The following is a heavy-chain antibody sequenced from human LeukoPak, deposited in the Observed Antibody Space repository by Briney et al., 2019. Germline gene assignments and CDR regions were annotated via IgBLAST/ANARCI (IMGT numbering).Heavy chain of an antibody. CDR2: MNPNSGNT. CDR3: ARRYSDSGNYYYMDV. J-gene: IGHJ6*03. V-gene: IGHV1-8*03. D-gene: IGHD3-22*01. Sequence: VASVKVSCKASGYTFSGYDINWVRQATGQGLEWMGWMNPNSGNTGYAQKFQGRVTFTRDTSISTAYMELSSLRSEDTAVYYCARRYSDSGNYYYMDVWGKGTTVTISS. CDR1: GYTFSGYD.